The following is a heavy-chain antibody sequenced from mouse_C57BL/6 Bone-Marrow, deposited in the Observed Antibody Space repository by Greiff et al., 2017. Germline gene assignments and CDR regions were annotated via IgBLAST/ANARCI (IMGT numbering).Heavy chain of an antibody. J-gene: IGHJ2*01. CDR2: FYPGSGSI. CDR1: GYIFTEYT. V-gene: IGHV1-62-2*01. D-gene: IGHD2-4*01. Sequence: QVQLQQSGAELVKPGASVKLSCKASGYIFTEYTKHWVKQRSGQGLEWIGWFYPGSGSIKYNERFKDKATLTADKSSNTVYMELSRLTSEDSAVYFCARHERYYDYEGYFDYWGQGATLTVSS. CDR3: ARHERYYDYEGYFDY.